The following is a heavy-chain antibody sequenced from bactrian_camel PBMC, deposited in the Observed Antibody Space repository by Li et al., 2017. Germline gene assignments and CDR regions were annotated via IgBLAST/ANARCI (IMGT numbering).Heavy chain of an antibody. CDR2: ISLGGGVT. Sequence: HVQLVESGGGSVQAGGSLRHSCAASGLPDSSNCMGWFRQAPGKEREGVATISLGGGVTYYSDSVKGRFSISRDNANNTLYLQMNNLEPEDTAMYYCAADGTWGCGLTNYFGPSVGYGFWGQRTQVTVS. D-gene: IGHD3*01. V-gene: IGHV3S1*01. CDR1: GLPDSSNC. CDR3: AADGTWGCGLTNYFGPSVGYGF. J-gene: IGHJ6*01.